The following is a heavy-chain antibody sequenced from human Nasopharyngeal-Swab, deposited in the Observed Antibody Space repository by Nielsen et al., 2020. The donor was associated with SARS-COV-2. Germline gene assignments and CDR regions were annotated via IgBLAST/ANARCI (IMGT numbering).Heavy chain of an antibody. CDR1: GYTFTSYA. D-gene: IGHD2-15*01. Sequence: ASVKVSCKASGYTFTSYAMHWVRQAPGQRLEWMGWINAGNGNTKYSQKFQGRVTITRDTSASTAYMELSSLRSEDTAVYYCARERGVVVVAAKVFHPLPARFDPWGQGTLVTVSS. J-gene: IGHJ5*02. CDR3: ARERGVVVVAAKVFHPLPARFDP. CDR2: INAGNGNT. V-gene: IGHV1-3*01.